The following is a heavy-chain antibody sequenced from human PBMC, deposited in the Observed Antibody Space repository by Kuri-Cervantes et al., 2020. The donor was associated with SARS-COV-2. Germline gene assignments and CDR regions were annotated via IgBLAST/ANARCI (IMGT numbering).Heavy chain of an antibody. Sequence: ASVKVSCKASGYTFTSYDINWVRQATGQGLEWMGWMNPNSGDTGYAQKFQGRVTITRNTSISTAYMELSSLRSEDTAVYYCASGDRNYSSSWYGDAFDIWGQGTMVTVSS. CDR3: ASGDRNYSSSWYGDAFDI. J-gene: IGHJ3*02. V-gene: IGHV1-8*03. CDR1: GYTFTSYD. D-gene: IGHD6-13*01. CDR2: MNPNSGDT.